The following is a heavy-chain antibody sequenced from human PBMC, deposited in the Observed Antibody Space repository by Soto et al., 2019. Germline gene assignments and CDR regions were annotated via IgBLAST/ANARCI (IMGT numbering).Heavy chain of an antibody. CDR3: ANGGADSLTLHFDY. V-gene: IGHV3-23*01. D-gene: IGHD3-9*01. CDR1: GFTFSSYA. Sequence: EVQLLESGGGLVQPGGSLRLSCAASGFTFSSYAMSWVRQAPGKGLEWVSAISGSGGSTYYADSVKGRFTISRDNSKNTLYMQMTSLRAEDTAVYYCANGGADSLTLHFDYWGQGTLVTVSS. CDR2: ISGSGGST. J-gene: IGHJ4*02.